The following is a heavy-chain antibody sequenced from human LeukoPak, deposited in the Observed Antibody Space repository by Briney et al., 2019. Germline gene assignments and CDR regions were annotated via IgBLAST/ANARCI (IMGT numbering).Heavy chain of an antibody. CDR3: AIGTLIVGATSPFDY. CDR1: GGTFSSYA. V-gene: IGHV1-69*06. Sequence: SVKVSCKASGGTFSSYAISWVRQAPGQGLEWMGGIIPIFGTANYAQKFQGRVTITADKSTSTAYMELSSLRSEDTAVYYCAIGTLIVGATSPFDYWGQGTLVTVSS. D-gene: IGHD1-26*01. J-gene: IGHJ4*02. CDR2: IIPIFGTA.